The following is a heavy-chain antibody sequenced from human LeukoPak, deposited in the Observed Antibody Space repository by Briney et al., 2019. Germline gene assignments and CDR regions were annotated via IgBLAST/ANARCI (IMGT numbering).Heavy chain of an antibody. J-gene: IGHJ4*01. CDR1: GFTFSSYA. CDR2: ISGSGGST. Sequence: GGSLRLSCAASGFTFSSYAMSWVRQAPGKGLEWVSAISGSGGSTYYADSVKGRFTISRDNSKNTLYLQMNSLRAEDTAVCYCGSGEGYEVDYFDYWGQGTMVTVSS. D-gene: IGHD3-10*01. CDR3: GSGEGYEVDYFDY. V-gene: IGHV3-23*01.